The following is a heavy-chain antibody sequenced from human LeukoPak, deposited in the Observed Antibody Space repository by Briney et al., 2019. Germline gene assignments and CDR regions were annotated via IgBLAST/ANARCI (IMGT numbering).Heavy chain of an antibody. Sequence: ASVKVSCKASGYTFTGYYMHWVRQAPGQGLEWMGRINPKSGGTNYAQEFQGRVTMTRDTSINTAYMELSRVRSDDTAVYYCAISTRPYVIEVWTNGPLDYWGQGTLVTVSS. J-gene: IGHJ4*02. CDR1: GYTFTGYY. D-gene: IGHD3-22*01. V-gene: IGHV1-2*06. CDR3: AISTRPYVIEVWTNGPLDY. CDR2: INPKSGGT.